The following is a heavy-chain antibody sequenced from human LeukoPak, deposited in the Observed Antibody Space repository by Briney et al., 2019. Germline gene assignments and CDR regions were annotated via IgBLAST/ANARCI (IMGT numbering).Heavy chain of an antibody. Sequence: SVKVSCKASGGTFSSYAISWVRQAPGQGLEWVGRIIPILGIANYAQKFQGRVTITADKSTSTAYMELSSLRSEDTAVYYCARARVPAGNVYYYYYGMDVWGQGTTVTVSS. J-gene: IGHJ6*02. D-gene: IGHD2-2*01. CDR3: ARARVPAGNVYYYYYGMDV. CDR1: GGTFSSYA. CDR2: IIPILGIA. V-gene: IGHV1-69*04.